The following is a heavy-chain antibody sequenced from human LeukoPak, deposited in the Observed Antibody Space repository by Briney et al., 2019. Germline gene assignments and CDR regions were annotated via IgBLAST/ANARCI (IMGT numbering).Heavy chain of an antibody. CDR2: ISSSGST. CDR3: ARLGANWGFPGPYYFDY. V-gene: IGHV4-61*02. Sequence: SQTLSLTCKVSGGSISSGSHYWSWIRQPAGKGLEWIGRISSSGSTIYNPSLKSRVTISVDTSKNQFSLKLSSVTAADTAVYYCARLGANWGFPGPYYFDYWGQGTLVTVSS. D-gene: IGHD7-27*01. J-gene: IGHJ4*02. CDR1: GGSISSGSHY.